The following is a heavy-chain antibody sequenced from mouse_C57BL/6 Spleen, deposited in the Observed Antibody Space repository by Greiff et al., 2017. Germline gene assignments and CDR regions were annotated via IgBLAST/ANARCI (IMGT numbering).Heavy chain of an antibody. V-gene: IGHV1-42*01. Sequence: DVQLQESGPELVKPGASVKISCKASGYSFTGYYMNWVKQSPEKSLEWIGEINPSTGGTTYNQKFKAKATLTVDKSSSTAYMQLKSLTSEDSAVYYCARNYYGSSHYAMDYWGQGTSVTVSS. CDR2: INPSTGGT. CDR3: ARNYYGSSHYAMDY. CDR1: GYSFTGYY. J-gene: IGHJ4*01. D-gene: IGHD1-1*01.